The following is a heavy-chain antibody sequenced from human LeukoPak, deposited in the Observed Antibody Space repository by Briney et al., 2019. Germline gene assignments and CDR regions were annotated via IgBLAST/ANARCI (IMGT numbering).Heavy chain of an antibody. J-gene: IGHJ4*02. V-gene: IGHV4-39*01. CDR2: IYYSGST. CDR3: ARHEENYYVWGSYRYNDYFDY. Sequence: PSETLSLTCTVSGGSISSNSYYWGWIRQPPGKGLEWIGSIYYSGSTYYNPSLKSRVTISVDTSKNQFSLKLSSVTAADTAVYYCARHEENYYVWGSYRYNDYFDYWGQGTLVTVSS. CDR1: GGSISSNSYY. D-gene: IGHD3-16*02.